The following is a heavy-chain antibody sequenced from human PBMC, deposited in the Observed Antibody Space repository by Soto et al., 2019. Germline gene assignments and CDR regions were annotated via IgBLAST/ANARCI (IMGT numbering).Heavy chain of an antibody. D-gene: IGHD3-10*01. CDR1: GFTFSSYA. Sequence: GGSLRLSCAASGFTFSSYAMSWVRQAPGKGLEWVSAISGSGGSTYYADSVKGRFTISRDNSKNTLYLQMNSLRAEDTAVYYCNSYGSGSLAVGYMDVWGKGTTVTVSS. CDR2: ISGSGGST. CDR3: NSYGSGSLAVGYMDV. J-gene: IGHJ6*03. V-gene: IGHV3-23*01.